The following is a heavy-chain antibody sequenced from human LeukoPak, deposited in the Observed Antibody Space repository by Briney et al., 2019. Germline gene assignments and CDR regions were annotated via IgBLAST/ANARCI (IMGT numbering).Heavy chain of an antibody. V-gene: IGHV3-30-3*01. CDR1: GFTFSSYA. Sequence: GGSLRLSCAASGFTFSSYAMHWVRQAPGKGLEWVAVISYDGSNKYYADSVEGRFTISRDNSKNTLYLQMNSLRAEDTAVYYCARVVAAAGTRGVDYWGQGTLVTVSS. D-gene: IGHD6-13*01. CDR2: ISYDGSNK. CDR3: ARVVAAAGTRGVDY. J-gene: IGHJ4*02.